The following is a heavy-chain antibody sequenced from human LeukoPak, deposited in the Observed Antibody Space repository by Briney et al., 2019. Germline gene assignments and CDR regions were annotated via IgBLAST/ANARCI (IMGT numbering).Heavy chain of an antibody. CDR3: ARVIAAPRT. J-gene: IGHJ5*02. V-gene: IGHV3-21*05. Sequence: GGSLRLSCAASGFTLSSYSMNWVRQAPGKGLEWVSYISSSSSYTNYADSVKGRFTISRDNAKNSLYLQMNSLRAEDTAVYYCARVIAAPRTWGQGTLVTVSS. CDR2: ISSSSSYT. CDR1: GFTLSSYS. D-gene: IGHD6-13*01.